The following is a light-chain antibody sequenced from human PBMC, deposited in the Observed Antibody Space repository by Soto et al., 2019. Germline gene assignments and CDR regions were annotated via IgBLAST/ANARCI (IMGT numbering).Light chain of an antibody. CDR3: LHHNSYPPV. Sequence: DIQMIQSPSSLSASVGDRVTITCRASRDITYDCAWYQQKPGRPPKRLMSLASRFASGVPSRFGGSGSGTEFTLTITSLQPEDFATYYCLHHNSYPPVFGQGTKLDIK. V-gene: IGKV1-17*01. CDR2: LAS. CDR1: RDITYD. J-gene: IGKJ2*01.